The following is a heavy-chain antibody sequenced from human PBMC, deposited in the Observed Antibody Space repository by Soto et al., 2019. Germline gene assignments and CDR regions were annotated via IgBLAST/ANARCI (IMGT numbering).Heavy chain of an antibody. CDR1: GGTFSSYA. CDR2: IIPIFGTA. V-gene: IGHV1-69*13. J-gene: IGHJ6*02. Sequence: ASVKVSCKASGGTFSSYAISWVRQAPGQGLEWMGGIIPIFGTANYAQKFQGRVTITADESTSTAYMELSSLRSEDTAVYYCASRMTTVTTIYYYSYYGMDVWGQGTTVTVSS. D-gene: IGHD4-17*01. CDR3: ASRMTTVTTIYYYSYYGMDV.